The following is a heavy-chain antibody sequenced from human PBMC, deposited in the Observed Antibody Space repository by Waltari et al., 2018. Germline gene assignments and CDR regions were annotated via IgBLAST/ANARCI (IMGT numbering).Heavy chain of an antibody. CDR3: ETGGGSISRWYYYYYMDV. CDR1: GYTITELS. J-gene: IGHJ6*03. Sequence: QVQLVQSGAEVKKPGASVKVSCKVSGYTITELSMHWVRQAPGKGLEWVGGLDTEEAETHYAQNGEGRFTITEYTSPYRAYMELSSLRAEDTAVYYCETGGGSISRWYYYYYMDVWGKGTTVTVSS. D-gene: IGHD6-13*01. CDR2: LDTEEAET. V-gene: IGHV1-24*01.